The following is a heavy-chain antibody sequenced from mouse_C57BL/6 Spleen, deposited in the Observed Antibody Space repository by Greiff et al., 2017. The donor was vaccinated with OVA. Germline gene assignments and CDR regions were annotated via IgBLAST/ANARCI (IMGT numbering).Heavy chain of an antibody. J-gene: IGHJ2*01. V-gene: IGHV5-6*02. CDR3: ARRGTTVVAPFDY. CDR1: GFTFSSYG. CDR2: ISSGGSYT. D-gene: IGHD1-1*01. Sequence: EVNVVESGGDLVKPGGSLKLSCAASGFTFSSYGMSWVRQTPDKRLEWVATISSGGSYTYYPDSVKGRFTISRDNAKNTLYLQMSSLKSEDTARYYCARRGTTVVAPFDYWGQGTTLTVSS.